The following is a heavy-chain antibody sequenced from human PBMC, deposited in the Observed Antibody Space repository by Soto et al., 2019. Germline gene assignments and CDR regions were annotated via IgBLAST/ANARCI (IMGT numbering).Heavy chain of an antibody. V-gene: IGHV4-39*01. CDR1: GGSISSSSYF. D-gene: IGHD1-26*01. J-gene: IGHJ5*02. Sequence: QLQLQESGPGLVKPSETLSLTCTVSGGSISSSSYFWGWIRQPPGKGLEWIGSIYYSGSTYYNPSLKSRGTVSVDPSQNRFSLKLSSVTAADTAVYYCARHPSAFWFDPWGQGTLVTVSS. CDR3: ARHPSAFWFDP. CDR2: IYYSGST.